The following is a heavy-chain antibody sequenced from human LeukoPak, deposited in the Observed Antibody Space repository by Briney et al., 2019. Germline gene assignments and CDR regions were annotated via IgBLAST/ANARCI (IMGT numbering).Heavy chain of an antibody. Sequence: SETLSLTCAVSGGSISSSNWWSWVRQPPGKGLEWIGEIYHSGSTNYNPSLKSRVTISVDKSKNQFSLKLSSVTAADTAVYYCATHRSGYRYGYEDYWGQGTLVTVSS. D-gene: IGHD5-18*01. J-gene: IGHJ4*02. CDR3: ATHRSGYRYGYEDY. CDR1: GGSISSSNW. CDR2: IYHSGST. V-gene: IGHV4-4*02.